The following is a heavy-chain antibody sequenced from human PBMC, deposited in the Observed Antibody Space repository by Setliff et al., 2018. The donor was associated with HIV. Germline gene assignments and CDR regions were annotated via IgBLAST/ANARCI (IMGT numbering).Heavy chain of an antibody. D-gene: IGHD5-18*01. J-gene: IGHJ4*02. CDR2: IYHSGSI. V-gene: IGHV4-38-2*02. CDR3: VRDTPIQNDY. CDR1: GYSISSGYY. Sequence: SETLSLTCTASGYSISSGYYWGWIRQSPGKGLEWIGSIYHSGSIYYNLSLKSRVTISVDTSKNQFSLKLSSVTAADTAVYYCVRDTPIQNDYWGQGTLVTVSS.